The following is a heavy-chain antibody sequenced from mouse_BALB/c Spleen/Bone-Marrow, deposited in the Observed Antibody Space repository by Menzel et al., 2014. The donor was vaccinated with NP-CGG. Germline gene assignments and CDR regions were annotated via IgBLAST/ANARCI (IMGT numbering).Heavy chain of an antibody. V-gene: IGHV1S81*02. CDR3: ASRATTVGWGDY. CDR2: INPSNGRT. CDR1: GYTFTSSW. Sequence: QVQVKQSASQLVKPGASVKLSCKPSGYTFTSSWMHWAKQSPRHGLEWIGEINPSNGRTNYNEKFKSKATLTVDKSSSTCFILLRSLTTEDSALYSWASRATTVGWGDYCGRGTPPTHST. J-gene: IGHJ2*01. D-gene: IGHD1-1*01.